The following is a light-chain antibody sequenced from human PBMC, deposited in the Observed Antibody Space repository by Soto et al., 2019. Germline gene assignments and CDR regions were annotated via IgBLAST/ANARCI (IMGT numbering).Light chain of an antibody. CDR2: TAS. CDR3: QQSFDSTLS. J-gene: IGKJ4*01. CDR1: QSISTY. V-gene: IGKV1-39*01. Sequence: DIQMTQSPSSLSASVGDSVTLTCRTSQSISTYLNWYQQIPGTAPKLLIYTASSLHSGVPSRFSGSGSGTDFTLTISSLQPEDFATYYCQQSFDSTLSFGGGTKVEIK.